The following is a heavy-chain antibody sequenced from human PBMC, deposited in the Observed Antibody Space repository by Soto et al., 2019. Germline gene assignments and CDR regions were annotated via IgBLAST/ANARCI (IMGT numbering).Heavy chain of an antibody. CDR1: GYTFTNHG. J-gene: IGHJ3*02. D-gene: IGHD3-16*01. CDR3: ARDRVAGIWGDAFDI. CDR2: INPYNANT. Sequence: SVKGSCQTSGYTFTNHGINWGRQAPVQGLEWMGWINPYNANTNYAQKLQGRVTMTTDTSTSTAYMDLRSLTSDDTAVYYCARDRVAGIWGDAFDIWGQGTMVTVSS. V-gene: IGHV1-18*04.